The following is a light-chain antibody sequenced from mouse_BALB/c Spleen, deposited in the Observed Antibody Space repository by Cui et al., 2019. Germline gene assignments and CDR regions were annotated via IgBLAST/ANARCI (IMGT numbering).Light chain of an antibody. J-gene: IGKJ2*01. Sequence: TTVTQQEASLSAAPGETVTIRCITSTDIDDDINWYQHKPGEPPKLLLSVANTLRPGVPSRFSISGYGTDFVFTIENTLSVDVADYYCLQSDNMPLTFGEETKLEIK. CDR1: TDIDDD. CDR2: VAN. CDR3: LQSDNMPLT. V-gene: IGKV17-127*01.